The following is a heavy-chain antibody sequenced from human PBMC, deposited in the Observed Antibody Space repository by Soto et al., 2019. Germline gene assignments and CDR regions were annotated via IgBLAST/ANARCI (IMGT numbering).Heavy chain of an antibody. CDR1: GDTFSFYT. V-gene: IGHV1-69*02. J-gene: IGHJ4*02. Sequence: QVQLVQSGAEVRKPGSSVKVSCKASGDTFSFYTINWVRQAPGLGLEWMGRVNPIVSMSNYAQNYQGRATITADKTTTTADMPLSSLRSEATAIYYCAASYGSGSRAFHYWGQGALVTVSS. D-gene: IGHD3-10*01. CDR2: VNPIVSMS. CDR3: AASYGSGSRAFHY.